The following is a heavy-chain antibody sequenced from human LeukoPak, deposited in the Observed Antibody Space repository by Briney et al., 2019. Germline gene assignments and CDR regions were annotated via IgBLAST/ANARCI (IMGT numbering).Heavy chain of an antibody. J-gene: IGHJ4*02. CDR3: ARVQRPLDGADY. V-gene: IGHV4-61*01. D-gene: IGHD1-1*01. CDR2: IYYSGST. Sequence: SETLSLTCTVSGGSDSSGRHYWSWIRQPPGKGLEWIGYIYYSGSTYYNPSLRSRVTISVDTSKNLFSLKLSSVTAADTAVYYSARVQRPLDGADYWGQGTLVTVSS. CDR1: GGSDSSGRHY.